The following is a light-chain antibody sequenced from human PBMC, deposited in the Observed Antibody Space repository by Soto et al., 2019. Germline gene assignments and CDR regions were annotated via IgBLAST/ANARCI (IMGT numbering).Light chain of an antibody. J-gene: IGLJ1*01. CDR1: SSDVGVYNY. CDR2: DVS. V-gene: IGLV2-11*01. CDR3: CSYAGSYTFF. Sequence: QSALTQPRSVSVYLGQSVAISCTGTSSDVGVYNYVSWYQQYPGKAPKIMIYDVSKRPSGVPDRFSGSKSDNTASLTISGLQAEDEADYYCCSYAGSYTFFFGIGTKV.